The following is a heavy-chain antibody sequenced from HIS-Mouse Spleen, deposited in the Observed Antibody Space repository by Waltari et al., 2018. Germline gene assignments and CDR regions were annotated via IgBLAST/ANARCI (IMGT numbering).Heavy chain of an antibody. J-gene: IGHJ3*02. CDR3: AKPPSSGYYYSWGDAFDI. V-gene: IGHV3-30*18. CDR2: ISYDGSNK. D-gene: IGHD3-22*01. Sequence: GFTFSSYGMHWVRQAPGKGLEWVAVISYDGSNKYYADSVKGRFTISRDNSKNTLYLQMNSLRAEDTAVYYCAKPPSSGYYYSWGDAFDIWGQGTMVTVSS. CDR1: GFTFSSYG.